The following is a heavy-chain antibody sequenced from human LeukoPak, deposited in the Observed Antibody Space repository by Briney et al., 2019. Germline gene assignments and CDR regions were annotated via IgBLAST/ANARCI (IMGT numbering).Heavy chain of an antibody. D-gene: IGHD4-17*01. CDR1: GFTFDDYA. CDR3: AKSRNPTVTRLGYYYGMDV. V-gene: IGHV3-9*01. Sequence: GRSLRLSCAASGFTFDDYAMHWVRQPPGKGLEWVSGISWNSGSIGYADSVKGRFTISRDNAKNTLYLQMNSLRAEDTAVYYCAKSRNPTVTRLGYYYGMDVWGKGTTVTVSS. J-gene: IGHJ6*04. CDR2: ISWNSGSI.